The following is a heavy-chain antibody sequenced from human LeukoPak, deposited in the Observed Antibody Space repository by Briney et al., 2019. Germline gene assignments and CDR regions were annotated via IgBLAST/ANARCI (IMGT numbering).Heavy chain of an antibody. J-gene: IGHJ2*01. CDR1: GDSLSRSS. CDR2: MFYGGTT. V-gene: IGHV4-59*08. CDR3: VRHWVHDFGGSDWYFDL. D-gene: IGHD4-23*01. Sequence: SETLSLTCTVYGDSLSRSSWSWIWQSPGGGLERIGYMFYGGTTNHNPSLKGRVTMSMVTSKDQFSLSLSSVTAADTAVYFCVRHWVHDFGGSDWYFDLWGRGTLVTVSS.